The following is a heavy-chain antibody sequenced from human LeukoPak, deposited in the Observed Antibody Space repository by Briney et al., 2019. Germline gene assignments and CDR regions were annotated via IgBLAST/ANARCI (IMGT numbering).Heavy chain of an antibody. J-gene: IGHJ3*02. V-gene: IGHV3-20*01. CDR3: AKFASASCCQSAFDI. CDR2: INWNGGST. D-gene: IGHD2-2*01. Sequence: GGSLRLSCAASGFTFDDYGMSWVRQAPGKGLEWVSGINWNGGSTGYADSVKGRFTISRDNSKSTLYLQLNSLRAEDTAVYNCAKFASASCCQSAFDIWGQGTMVTVSS. CDR1: GFTFDDYG.